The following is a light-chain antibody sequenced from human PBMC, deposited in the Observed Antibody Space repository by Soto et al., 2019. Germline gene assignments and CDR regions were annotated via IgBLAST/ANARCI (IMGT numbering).Light chain of an antibody. CDR1: QSVSSN. CDR3: QQYNNWPGT. J-gene: IGKJ1*01. CDR2: GAS. Sequence: EIVMTQSPATLSVSPGERATLSCRASQSVSSNLAWYQQKPGQAPRLLIYGASTRVTGIPARFSGGGSGTEFTLTISSLQSEDFAVYYCQQYNNWPGTFGQGTKVEIE. V-gene: IGKV3-15*01.